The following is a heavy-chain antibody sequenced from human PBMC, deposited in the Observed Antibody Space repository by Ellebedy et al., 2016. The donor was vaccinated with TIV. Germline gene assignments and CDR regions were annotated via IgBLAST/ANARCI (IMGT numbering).Heavy chain of an antibody. Sequence: MPGGSLRLSCSVSGGSISSYYWSWIRQPPGKGLEWIGYIYYSGSTNYNPSLKSRVTISVDTSKNQFSLKLSSVTAADTAVYYCARGEVTLYYYGMDAWGQGTTVTVSS. V-gene: IGHV4-59*01. CDR3: ARGEVTLYYYGMDA. CDR1: GGSISSYY. J-gene: IGHJ6*02. CDR2: IYYSGST.